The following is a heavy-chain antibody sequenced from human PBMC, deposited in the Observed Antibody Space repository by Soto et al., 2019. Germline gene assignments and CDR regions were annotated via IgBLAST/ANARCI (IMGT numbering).Heavy chain of an antibody. V-gene: IGHV4-59*01. CDR1: GGSISSYY. Sequence: QVQLQESGPGLVKPSETLSLTCTVSGGSISSYYWSWIRQPPGKGLEWIGYIYDSGSTNYNSSLKSRVTISVDTSKNQFSLKLSSVTAADTAVYFCARDYGDNSGYFDYWGQGTLVTVSS. J-gene: IGHJ4*02. CDR2: IYDSGST. CDR3: ARDYGDNSGYFDY. D-gene: IGHD4-17*01.